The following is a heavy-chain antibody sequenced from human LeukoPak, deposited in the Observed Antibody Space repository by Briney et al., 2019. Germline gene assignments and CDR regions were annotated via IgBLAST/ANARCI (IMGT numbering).Heavy chain of an antibody. J-gene: IGHJ4*02. D-gene: IGHD3-22*01. CDR3: TTGTPYDSGAYYSVY. V-gene: IGHV3-15*01. Sequence: GGSLRLSCAASGLTFSNAWMSWVRQAPGKGLEWFGRIKSKTDGGTTDYAAPVKGRFTISRDDSKNTLYLQMNSLKTEDTAVYYCTTGTPYDSGAYYSVYWGQGTLVTVSS. CDR2: IKSKTDGGTT. CDR1: GLTFSNAW.